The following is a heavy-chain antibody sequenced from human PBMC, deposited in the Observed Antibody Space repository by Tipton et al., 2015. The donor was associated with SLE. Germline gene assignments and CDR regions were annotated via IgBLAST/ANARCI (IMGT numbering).Heavy chain of an antibody. J-gene: IGHJ6*03. CDR2: IYTSGST. Sequence: LRPSCTVSGGSISSGSYYWSWIRQPAGKGLEWIGRIYTSGSTNYNPSLKSRVTISVDTSKNQFSLKLSSVTAADTAVYYCARDSPERSGNYYYYYMDVWGKGTTVTVSS. CDR1: GGSISSGSYY. D-gene: IGHD1-1*01. CDR3: ARDSPERSGNYYYYYMDV. V-gene: IGHV4-61*02.